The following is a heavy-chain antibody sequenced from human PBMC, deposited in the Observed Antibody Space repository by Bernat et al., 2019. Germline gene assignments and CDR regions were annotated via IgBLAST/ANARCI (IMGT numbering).Heavy chain of an antibody. V-gene: IGHV4-4*03. CDR3: ARGADSDGWYPFDY. J-gene: IGHJ4*02. CDR1: GFSINGNNW. D-gene: IGHD6-19*01. Sequence: QVQLQESGPGLGKPPGTLSLTGAVPGFSINGNNWGSGVRQPPGKGLGWIGEIYHSGSTNYNPSLKSRVSMSVDKSKNQFSLNLSSVTAADTAVYYCARGADSDGWYPFDYWGQGTLVTVSS. CDR2: IYHSGST.